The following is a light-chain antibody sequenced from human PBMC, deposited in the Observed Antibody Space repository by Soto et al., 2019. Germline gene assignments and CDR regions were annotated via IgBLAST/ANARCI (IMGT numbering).Light chain of an antibody. CDR2: AAS. J-gene: IGKJ2*01. Sequence: DIQMTQSPSSLSASVGDRVTITCRASQSISYYLNWYQQKPGKAPKLLISAASSLQSGVPSTFSGSGTGTDFTLTISSLQPEDSATYICQQSYTTPRTFGQGNKLEIK. CDR1: QSISYY. CDR3: QQSYTTPRT. V-gene: IGKV1-39*01.